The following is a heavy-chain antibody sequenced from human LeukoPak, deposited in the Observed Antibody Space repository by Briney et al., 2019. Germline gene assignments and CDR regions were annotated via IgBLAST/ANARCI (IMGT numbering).Heavy chain of an antibody. Sequence: SETLSLTCTVPGGSISSYYWSWIRQPPGKGLEWIGYIYYSGSTNYNPSLKSRVTISVDTSKNQFSLKLSSVTAADTAVYYCARHSRYYDSSGYPDYWGQGTLVTVSS. V-gene: IGHV4-59*08. D-gene: IGHD3-22*01. CDR3: ARHSRYYDSSGYPDY. CDR1: GGSISSYY. J-gene: IGHJ4*02. CDR2: IYYSGST.